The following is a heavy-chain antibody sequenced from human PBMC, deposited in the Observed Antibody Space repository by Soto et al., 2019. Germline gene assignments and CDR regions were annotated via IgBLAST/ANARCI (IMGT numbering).Heavy chain of an antibody. CDR3: ARHSRPAYYGMEV. D-gene: IGHD6-13*01. J-gene: IGHJ6*01. V-gene: IGHV3-21*01. CDR1: VFTFSSYS. Sequence: PXGSLRVSCASSVFTFSSYSMNCVRHSPGKWLEWVSSISSSSSYIYYADSVKGRFTISRDNAKNSLYLQMNSLRAEDTAVYYCARHSRPAYYGMEVWGQGTTVSVS. CDR2: ISSSSSYI.